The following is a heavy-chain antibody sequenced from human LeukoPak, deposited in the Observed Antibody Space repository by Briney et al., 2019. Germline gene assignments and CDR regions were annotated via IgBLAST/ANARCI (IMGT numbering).Heavy chain of an antibody. CDR3: AIIAVAGITPSPKWVSPAFDI. D-gene: IGHD6-19*01. J-gene: IGHJ3*02. CDR2: IWYGGSNK. V-gene: IGHV3-33*01. CDR1: GFTFSSYG. Sequence: PGRSLRLSCAASGFTFSSYGMHWVRQAPGKGLEWVAVIWYGGSNKYYADSVKGRFTISRDNSKNTLYLQMNSLRAEDTAVYYCAIIAVAGITPSPKWVSPAFDIWGQGTMVTVSS.